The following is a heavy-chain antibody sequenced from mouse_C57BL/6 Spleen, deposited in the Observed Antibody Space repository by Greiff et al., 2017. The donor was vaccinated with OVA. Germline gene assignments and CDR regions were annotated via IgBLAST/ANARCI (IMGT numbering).Heavy chain of an antibody. CDR1: GYTFTSYW. Sequence: VKLQQPGAELVMPGASVKLSCKASGYTFTSYWMHWVKQRPGQGLEWIGEIDPSDSYTNYNQKFKGKSTLTVDKSSSTAYMQLSSLTSEDSAVYYCARLYYYGSRRLDYWGQGTTLTVSS. D-gene: IGHD1-1*01. V-gene: IGHV1-69*01. CDR2: IDPSDSYT. CDR3: ARLYYYGSRRLDY. J-gene: IGHJ2*01.